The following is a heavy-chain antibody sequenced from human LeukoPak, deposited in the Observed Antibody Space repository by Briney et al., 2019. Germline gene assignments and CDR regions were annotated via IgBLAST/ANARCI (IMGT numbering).Heavy chain of an antibody. V-gene: IGHV3-33*01. Sequence: PGGSLRLSCAASGFTFSSYGMHWVRQAPGKGLEWAALIRYDGSNKYYADSVKGRFTISRDNSKNTLYLQMNSLRAEDTAVFYCARTGLYDTSGWGGAFDIWGQGTMVTVSS. CDR1: GFTFSSYG. CDR3: ARTGLYDTSGWGGAFDI. J-gene: IGHJ3*02. CDR2: IRYDGSNK. D-gene: IGHD3-22*01.